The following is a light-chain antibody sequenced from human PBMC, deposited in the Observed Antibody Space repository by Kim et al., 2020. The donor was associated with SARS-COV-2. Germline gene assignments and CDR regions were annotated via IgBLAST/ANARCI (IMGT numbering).Light chain of an antibody. CDR2: AAS. CDR3: QQSYSTPYT. J-gene: IGKJ2*01. Sequence: SASVGDRVTIPCRASQSISSYLNWFPQKPGKAPQLLIYAASSLQSGVPSRFSGSGSGTDFTLTISRLQTEDFATYYCQQSYSTPYTFGQGTKLEI. CDR1: QSISSY. V-gene: IGKV1-39*01.